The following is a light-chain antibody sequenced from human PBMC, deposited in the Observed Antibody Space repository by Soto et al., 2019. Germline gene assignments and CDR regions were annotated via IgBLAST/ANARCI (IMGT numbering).Light chain of an antibody. CDR1: SSNIGNNY. J-gene: IGLJ1*01. Sequence: QTVVTQPPSASGTPGQTVTISCSGSSSNIGNNYVNWYQQFPGTAPKLLIYSNNQRPAGVPDRFSGSKSGTSASLAISGLRSEDEADYFCAAWDGSLDGRFVFGSGTKLTVL. CDR2: SNN. V-gene: IGLV1-47*02. CDR3: AAWDGSLDGRFV.